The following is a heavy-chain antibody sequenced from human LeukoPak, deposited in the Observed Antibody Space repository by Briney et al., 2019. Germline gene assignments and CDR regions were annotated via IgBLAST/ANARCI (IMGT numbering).Heavy chain of an antibody. D-gene: IGHD3-3*01. CDR3: ARDPEGHGYYFDY. CDR2: IHTSGST. J-gene: IGHJ4*02. CDR1: GGSTSNYF. V-gene: IGHV4-4*07. Sequence: PSEALSLSCTVPGGSTSNYFCTWLRQSAGRGVEWIGRIHTSGSTNYNPSLKTRDSMSVGTSKHQFSLKLSSVTAADTAVYYCARDPEGHGYYFDYWGQGALVTVSS.